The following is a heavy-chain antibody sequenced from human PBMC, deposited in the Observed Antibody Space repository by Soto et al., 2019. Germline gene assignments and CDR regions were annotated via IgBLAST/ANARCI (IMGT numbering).Heavy chain of an antibody. CDR2: ITTSSSTT. D-gene: IGHD5-18*01. CDR1: GFTFSSYN. V-gene: IGHV3-48*01. CDR3: ARAQGIYSYGYGY. Sequence: EVQLVESGGGLVQPGGSLRLSCTASGFTFSSYNMNWVRQAPGTGLEWVSYITTSSSTTYYADSVKGRFTISRDNAKNSLYLQMNSLRAEATAVYYCARAQGIYSYGYGYWGQGTLVTVSS. J-gene: IGHJ4*02.